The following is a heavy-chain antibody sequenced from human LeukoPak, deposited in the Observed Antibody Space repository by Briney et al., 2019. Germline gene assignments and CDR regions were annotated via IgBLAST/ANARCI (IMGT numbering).Heavy chain of an antibody. D-gene: IGHD3-3*01. CDR1: GFTFSSYW. CDR3: ARDHKFRYYDFWSGYYTDGMDV. J-gene: IGHJ6*02. Sequence: GGSLRLSGAASGFTFSSYWMSWVRQAPGKGLEWVANIKQDGSEKYYVDSVKGRFTISRDNAKNSLYLQMNSLRAEDTAVYYCARDHKFRYYDFWSGYYTDGMDVWGQGTTVTVSS. V-gene: IGHV3-7*01. CDR2: IKQDGSEK.